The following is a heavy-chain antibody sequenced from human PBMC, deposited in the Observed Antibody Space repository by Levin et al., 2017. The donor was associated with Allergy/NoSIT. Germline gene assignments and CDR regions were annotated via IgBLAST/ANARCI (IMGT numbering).Heavy chain of an antibody. CDR1: GFTFSNAW. CDR2: IKSKTDGGTT. J-gene: IGHJ4*02. CDR3: TTDFTDYWSGSDDY. Sequence: PGESLKISCAASGFTFSNAWLNWVRQAPGKGLEWVGRIKSKTDGGTTDYAAPVKGRFTISIDDSKNTLHLQMSSLKTEDTAVYYCTTDFTDYWSGSDDYWGQGTLVTVSS. D-gene: IGHD3-3*01. V-gene: IGHV3-15*07.